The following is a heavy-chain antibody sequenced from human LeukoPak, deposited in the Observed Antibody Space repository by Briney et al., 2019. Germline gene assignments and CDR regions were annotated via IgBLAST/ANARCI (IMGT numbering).Heavy chain of an antibody. CDR2: INHSGRT. CDR3: ARVGGSYPLPNYYYYMDV. J-gene: IGHJ6*03. V-gene: IGHV4-34*01. CDR1: GGSFSDYY. D-gene: IGHD1-26*01. Sequence: PSETLSLTCAVYGGSFSDYYWNWIRQPPGKGLEWIGEINHSGRTNYNPSLKSRVTISVDTSKNQFSLKLSSVTAADTAVYYCARVGGSYPLPNYYYYMDVWGKGTTVTVSS.